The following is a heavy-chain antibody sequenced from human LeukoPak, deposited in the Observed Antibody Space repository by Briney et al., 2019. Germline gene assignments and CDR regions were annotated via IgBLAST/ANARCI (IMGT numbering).Heavy chain of an antibody. CDR3: ARTYSSSWFDY. V-gene: IGHV3-33*07. CDR2: IWHDGSNE. Sequence: GRSLRLSCAASGFTFSRYALYWVRQAPGKGLEWVAVIWHDGSNEYYADSVKGRFTIYRDNSKNTLYLQMNSLRAEDTAVYYCARTYSSSWFDYWGQGTL. J-gene: IGHJ4*02. D-gene: IGHD6-13*01. CDR1: GFTFSRYA.